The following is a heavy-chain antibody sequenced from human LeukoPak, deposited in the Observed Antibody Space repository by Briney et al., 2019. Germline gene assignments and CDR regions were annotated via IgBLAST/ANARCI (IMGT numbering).Heavy chain of an antibody. CDR2: ISWNSGNI. D-gene: IGHD6-19*01. J-gene: IGHJ5*01. CDR1: GFTFDDYG. V-gene: IGHV3-9*01. Sequence: GRSLRLSCAASGFTFDDYGMHWVRQPPGKGLEWVSGISWNSGNIGYADSVKGRFTISRGNAKNSLYLQMDILKPEDTAFYYCAKVDGYNSGWYDSWGQGTLVTVSS. CDR3: AKVDGYNSGWYDS.